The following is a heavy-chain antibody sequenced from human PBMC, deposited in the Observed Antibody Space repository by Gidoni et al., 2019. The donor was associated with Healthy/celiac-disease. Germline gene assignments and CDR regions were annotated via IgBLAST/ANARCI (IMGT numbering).Heavy chain of an antibody. CDR2: INHSGST. CDR1: GGSFSGYY. J-gene: IGHJ4*02. V-gene: IGHV4-34*01. Sequence: QVQLQQWGAGLLQPSATLSLTCAVYGGSFSGYYWSWIRQPPGKGLEWSGEINHSGSTNYNPALKSRVTISVDTSKNQFSLKLSAVTAADTAVYYCARGRGLRRPLDYWGQGTLVTVSS. CDR3: ARGRGLRRPLDY. D-gene: IGHD5-12*01.